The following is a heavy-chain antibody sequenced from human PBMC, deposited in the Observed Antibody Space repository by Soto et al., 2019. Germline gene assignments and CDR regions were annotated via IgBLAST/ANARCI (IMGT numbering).Heavy chain of an antibody. J-gene: IGHJ4*02. V-gene: IGHV1-69*13. D-gene: IGHD3-10*01. CDR2: IIPIFGTA. CDR1: GGTFSSYA. Sequence: SVKVSCTASGGTFSSYAISWVRQAPGQGLEWMGGIIPIFGTANYAQKFQGRVTITADESTSTAYMELSSLRSEDTAVYYCARDGVLLSKHYFAECGQGTLVTVS. CDR3: ARDGVLLSKHYFAE.